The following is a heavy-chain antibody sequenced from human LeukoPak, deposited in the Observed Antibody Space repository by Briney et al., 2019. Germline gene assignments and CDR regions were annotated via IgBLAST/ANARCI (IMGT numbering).Heavy chain of an antibody. CDR1: GFTFSSYE. CDR3: ARAREWYDSSGSHRGAFDI. J-gene: IGHJ3*02. Sequence: GGSLRLSCAASGFTFSSYEMHWVRQAPGRGLEWVSYISSSTSTIYYADSVKGRFTISRDNSKNTLYLQMNSLRAEDTAVYYCARAREWYDSSGSHRGAFDIWGQGTMVTVSS. V-gene: IGHV3-48*03. D-gene: IGHD3-22*01. CDR2: ISSSTSTI.